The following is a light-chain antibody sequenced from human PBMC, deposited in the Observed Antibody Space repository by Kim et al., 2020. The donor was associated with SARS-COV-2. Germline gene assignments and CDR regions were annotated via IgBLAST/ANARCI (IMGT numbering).Light chain of an antibody. V-gene: IGLV4-69*01. CDR3: QTWGTGIRV. CDR1: SGHSNYA. J-gene: IGLJ2*01. CDR2: LNSDGSH. Sequence: QLVLTQSPSASASLGASVKLTCTLSSGHSNYAIAWHQQQPEKGPRFLMRLNSDGSHSKGDGIPDRFSGSISGAERYLTISSLQSDDEAEYYCQTWGTGIRVFGGGTQLTVL.